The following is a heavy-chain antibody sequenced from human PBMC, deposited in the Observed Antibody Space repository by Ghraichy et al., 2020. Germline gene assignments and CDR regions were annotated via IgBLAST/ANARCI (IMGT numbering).Heavy chain of an antibody. CDR2: IKQDGSEK. D-gene: IGHD4-17*01. V-gene: IGHV3-7*01. J-gene: IGHJ4*02. Sequence: LSLTCAASGFTFSTYWMSWVRQAPGKGLESVANIKQDGSEKYSVASVKGRFTISRDNAKNSLYLQMNSLRTEDTAVYYCARDTTVTASTFDYWGQGTLVTVSS. CDR1: GFTFSTYW. CDR3: ARDTTVTASTFDY.